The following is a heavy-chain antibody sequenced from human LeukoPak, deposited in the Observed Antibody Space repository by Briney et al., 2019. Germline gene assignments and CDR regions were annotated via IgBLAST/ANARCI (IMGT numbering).Heavy chain of an antibody. CDR1: GGSISSSSYY. V-gene: IGHV4-39*07. CDR2: IYYSGST. CDR3: ARGGYYGSGNDFRFDP. J-gene: IGHJ5*02. D-gene: IGHD3-10*01. Sequence: SETLSLTCTVSGGSISSSSYYWGWIRQPPGKGLEWIGSIYYSGSTYYNTSLKGRVTVSVDTSKNQFSLKLNSVTAADTAVYYCARGGYYGSGNDFRFDPWGQGTLVTVSS.